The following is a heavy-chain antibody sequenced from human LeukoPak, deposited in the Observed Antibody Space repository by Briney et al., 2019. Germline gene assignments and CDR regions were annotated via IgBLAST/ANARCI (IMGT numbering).Heavy chain of an antibody. CDR1: GFTLSSYW. D-gene: IGHD4-11*01. Sequence: TGGSLRLSCVASGFTLSSYWMSWVRQAPGKGLEWVANIREDGNEKYYVDSVKGRFTISRDNAKNSLWLQMNSLRAEDTAVYYCTRDRTTITLFELWGQGTLVTVSS. V-gene: IGHV3-7*01. CDR2: IREDGNEK. J-gene: IGHJ4*02. CDR3: TRDRTTITLFEL.